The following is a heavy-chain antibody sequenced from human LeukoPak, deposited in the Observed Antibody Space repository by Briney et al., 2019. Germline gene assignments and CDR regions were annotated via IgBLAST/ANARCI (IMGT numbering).Heavy chain of an antibody. D-gene: IGHD3-10*01. CDR3: ARDTYYTSGTYYIDYFDS. CDR2: ISHGGQT. J-gene: IGHJ4*02. CDR1: GGSMSSHY. V-gene: IGHV4-59*11. Sequence: SETLSLTCTVSGGSMSSHYWSWVRQPPGKALGWIGYISHGGQTLSNPSLSSRVTISVDTSNNQFSLQLTSVTAADTAVYFCARDTYYTSGTYYIDYFDSWGQGALVTVSS.